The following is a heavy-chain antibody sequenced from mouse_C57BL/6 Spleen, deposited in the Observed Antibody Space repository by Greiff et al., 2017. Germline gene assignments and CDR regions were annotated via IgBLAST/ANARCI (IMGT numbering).Heavy chain of an antibody. CDR3: ARGGIYYGSSYDAMDY. CDR1: GYTFTSYW. CDR2: IYPGSGST. Sequence: QVHVKQPGAELVKPGASVKMSCKASGYTFTSYWITWVKQRPGQGLEWIGDIYPGSGSTNYNEKFKSKATLTVDTSSSTAYMQLSSLTSEDSAVYYCARGGIYYGSSYDAMDYWGQGTSVTVSS. V-gene: IGHV1-55*01. D-gene: IGHD1-1*01. J-gene: IGHJ4*01.